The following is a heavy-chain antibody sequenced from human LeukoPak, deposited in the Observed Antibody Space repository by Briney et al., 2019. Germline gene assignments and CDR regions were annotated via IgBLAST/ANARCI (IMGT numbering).Heavy chain of an antibody. CDR1: GYTFTGYY. CDR2: INPNSGGT. D-gene: IGHD5-24*01. Sequence: ASVKVSCKASGYTFTGYYMYWVRQAPGQGLEWMGWINPNSGGTNYAQKFQGRVTMTRDTSISTAYMELSRLRSDDTAVYYGARDPRESPYYYYDMDVWGKGTTVTVSS. V-gene: IGHV1-2*02. J-gene: IGHJ6*03. CDR3: ARDPRESPYYYYDMDV.